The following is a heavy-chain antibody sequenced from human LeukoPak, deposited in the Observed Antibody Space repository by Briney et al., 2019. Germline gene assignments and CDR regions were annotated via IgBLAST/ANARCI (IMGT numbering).Heavy chain of an antibody. J-gene: IGHJ5*02. CDR2: TYYRSKWSN. CDR1: GDSVSSNTAS. CDR3: ARDRDSDFEWGPYDP. V-gene: IGHV6-1*01. Sequence: SQTLSFTCAISGDSVSSNTASWNWLRQSPSRGLEWLGRTYYRSKWSNDYAPSMKSRITINADTSRNQFSLQLNSVTPEDTAVYFCARDRDSDFEWGPYDPWGQGTLVIVSS. D-gene: IGHD4-11*01.